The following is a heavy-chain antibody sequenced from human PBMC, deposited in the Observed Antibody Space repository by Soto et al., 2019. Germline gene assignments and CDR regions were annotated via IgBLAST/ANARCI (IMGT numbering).Heavy chain of an antibody. CDR2: ISSSSSTI. CDR3: ARVFYSVAGTGGLDY. CDR1: GFTFSSYS. J-gene: IGHJ4*02. D-gene: IGHD6-19*01. Sequence: EVQLVESGGGLVQPGRSLRLSCAASGFTFSSYSMNWVRQAPGKGLEWVSYISSSSSTIYYADSVKGRFTISRHNAKNSLYLQMNSLRDEDTAVYYCARVFYSVAGTGGLDYWGQGTLVTVSS. V-gene: IGHV3-48*02.